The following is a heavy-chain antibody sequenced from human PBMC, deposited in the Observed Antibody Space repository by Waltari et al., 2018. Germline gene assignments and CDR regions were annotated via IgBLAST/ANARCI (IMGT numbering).Heavy chain of an antibody. CDR3: ARGTARDGYNEPLGY. J-gene: IGHJ4*02. Sequence: EVQLVESGGGLVQPGGSLRLSCAASGFTVSSHYMTWVRQAPEKGLEWVSAIYSGGGTYYADSVKGRFTISRHSSKNTLYLQMNNLRPEDTAVYYCARGTARDGYNEPLGYWGQGTLVTVSS. V-gene: IGHV3-53*04. CDR1: GFTVSSHY. D-gene: IGHD5-12*01. CDR2: IYSGGGT.